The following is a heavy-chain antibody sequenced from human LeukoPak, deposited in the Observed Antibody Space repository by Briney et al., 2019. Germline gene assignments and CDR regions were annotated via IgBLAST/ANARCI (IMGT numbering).Heavy chain of an antibody. CDR1: AFTFSSYA. D-gene: IGHD3-9*01. V-gene: IGHV3-23*01. CDR3: AIDARILTGQVLDY. CDR2: IRGSGSST. J-gene: IGHJ4*02. Sequence: RGSLRLSWPAVAFTFSSYAMSWVSQVPGKGLEGVSAIRGSGSSTYYADSVKGRFTISRDNSKNTLYLQMNSLRAEGTAVYYCAIDARILTGQVLDYRGQGTLVTVSS.